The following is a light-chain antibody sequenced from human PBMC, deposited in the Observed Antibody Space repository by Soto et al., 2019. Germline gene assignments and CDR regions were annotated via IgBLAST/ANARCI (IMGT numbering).Light chain of an antibody. V-gene: IGKV1-5*03. Sequence: QMTQSPSTLSASVGDTVTITCRASQGISTWLAWYQQKPGKAPKLLIYKASTLESGVPSRFSGSGSGTEFTLTISSLQPDDFATYYCQQYNTYSTFGQGTKVEIK. CDR3: QQYNTYST. J-gene: IGKJ1*01. CDR2: KAS. CDR1: QGISTW.